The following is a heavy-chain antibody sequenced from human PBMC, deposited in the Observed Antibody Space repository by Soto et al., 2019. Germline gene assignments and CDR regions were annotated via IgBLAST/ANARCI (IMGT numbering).Heavy chain of an antibody. CDR3: GRGPFGYDYVWGSYRYARGFYFDY. Sequence: SETLSLTCAVYGGSFSGYYWSWIRQPPGKGLEWIGEINHSGSTNYNPSLKSRVTISVDTSKNQFSLKLSSVTAADTAVYYCGRGPFGYDYVWGSYRYARGFYFDYWGQGTLVTVSS. J-gene: IGHJ4*02. D-gene: IGHD3-16*02. CDR1: GGSFSGYY. V-gene: IGHV4-34*01. CDR2: INHSGST.